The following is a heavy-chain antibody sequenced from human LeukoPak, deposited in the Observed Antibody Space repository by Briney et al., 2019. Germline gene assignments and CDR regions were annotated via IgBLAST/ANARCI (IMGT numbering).Heavy chain of an antibody. CDR1: GYSFTIYS. D-gene: IGHD6-6*01. Sequence: PGEPLKISCQGSGYSFTIYSVGWVRQMPGKGLDWMGIIYPGDSDTRYRPSLQGQATISADKSISTAYRQWISLKRSDTVMTYRATRKRYSTSSPGDFDIWGQGTMVTVSS. V-gene: IGHV5-51*01. J-gene: IGHJ3*02. CDR2: IYPGDSDT. CDR3: ATRKRYSTSSPGDFDI.